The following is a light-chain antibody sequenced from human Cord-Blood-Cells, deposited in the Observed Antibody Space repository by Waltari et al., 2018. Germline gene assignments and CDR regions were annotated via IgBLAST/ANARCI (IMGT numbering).Light chain of an antibody. J-gene: IGKJ2*01. CDR1: QSVSSRY. CDR2: GAS. CDR3: QQYGSSPQT. Sequence: EIVLTQSPGTLSLSPGERATLSCRASQSVSSRYLDWYQQKPGQAPRLLIYGASSRATGIPDRFSGSGSGTDFTLTISRLEPEDFAVYYCQQYGSSPQTFGQGTKLEIK. V-gene: IGKV3-20*01.